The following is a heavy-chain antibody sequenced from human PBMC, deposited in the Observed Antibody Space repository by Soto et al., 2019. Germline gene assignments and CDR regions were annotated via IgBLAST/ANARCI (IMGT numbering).Heavy chain of an antibody. CDR1: GYTFTSYG. J-gene: IGHJ3*02. V-gene: IGHV1-8*01. D-gene: IGHD2-15*01. CDR3: ARTCSGGSCYVGAFDI. CDR2: MNPNSGNT. Sequence: ASVKVSCKASGYTFTSYGINWVRQATGQGLEWMGWMNPNSGNTGYAQKFQGRVTMTRNTSISTAYMELSSLRSEDTAVYYCARTCSGGSCYVGAFDIWGQGTMVTVSS.